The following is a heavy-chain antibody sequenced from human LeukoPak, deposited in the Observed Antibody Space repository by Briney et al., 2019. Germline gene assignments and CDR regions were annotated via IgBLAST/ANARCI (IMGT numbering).Heavy chain of an antibody. D-gene: IGHD2-2*02. J-gene: IGHJ5*02. V-gene: IGHV3-21*01. CDR1: GFTFSSYS. CDR3: ARDYCSSTSCYIFWFDP. CDR2: ISSSSSYI. Sequence: GSLRLSCAASGFTFSSYSMNWVRQAPGKGLEWVSSISSSSSYIYYADSVKGRFTISRDNAKNSLYLHMNSLRAEDTAVYYCARDYCSSTSCYIFWFDPWGQGTLVTVSS.